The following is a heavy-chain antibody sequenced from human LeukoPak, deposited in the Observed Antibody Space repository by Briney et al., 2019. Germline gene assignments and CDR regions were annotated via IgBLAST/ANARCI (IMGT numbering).Heavy chain of an antibody. V-gene: IGHV1-8*01. J-gene: IGHJ6*02. CDR2: MNPNSGNT. CDR3: ATTSYDFWSGYYTGTYYYYGMDV. Sequence: GASVKVSCKASGYTFTSYDINWVRQATGQGLEWMGWMNPNSGNTHNAQKFQGRVTMTRNTSISTAYMELSSLRSEDTAVYYCATTSYDFWSGYYTGTYYYYGMDVWGQGTTVTVSS. CDR1: GYTFTSYD. D-gene: IGHD3-3*01.